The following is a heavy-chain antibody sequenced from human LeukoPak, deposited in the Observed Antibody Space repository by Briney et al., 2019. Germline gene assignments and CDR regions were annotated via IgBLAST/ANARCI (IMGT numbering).Heavy chain of an antibody. CDR2: INPNTGAT. V-gene: IGHV1-2*02. J-gene: IGHJ4*02. CDR1: VYTFTGYY. Sequence: GASVTVSCKASVYTFTGYYMFWVRQAPGQGLEWMGWINPNTGATKYGQNFQGRVTLTRDTSIRTTFMELSSLRSDDTAVYYCARDERYCNGDNHYPDLGYWGQGTLVTVSS. D-gene: IGHD2-15*01. CDR3: ARDERYCNGDNHYPDLGY.